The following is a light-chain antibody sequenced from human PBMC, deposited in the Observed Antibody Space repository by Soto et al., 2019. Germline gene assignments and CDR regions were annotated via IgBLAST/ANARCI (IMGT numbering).Light chain of an antibody. V-gene: IGKV1-5*01. Sequence: DIQMTQSPSTLSASVGDRVTITCRASQSLNSLLAWYQQKPGRAPKLLIYDASTLESGVPSRFSGSGSGTEFTLTITSLQPDDFATYYCQQYNTYPETFGQGTKVDIK. CDR3: QQYNTYPET. CDR1: QSLNSL. CDR2: DAS. J-gene: IGKJ1*01.